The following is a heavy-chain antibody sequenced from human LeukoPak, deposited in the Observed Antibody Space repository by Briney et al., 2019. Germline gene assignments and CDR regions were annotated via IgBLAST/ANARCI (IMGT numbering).Heavy chain of an antibody. J-gene: IGHJ3*02. CDR3: AITNDLDAFDI. V-gene: IGHV1-2*02. CDR2: INPNSGGT. Sequence: PQASVKVSCKASGFIFTDYGISWVRQAPGQGLEWMGWINPNSGGTNYAQKFQGRVTMTRDTSISTAYMELSRLRSDDTAVYYCAITNDLDAFDIWGQGTMVTVSS. CDR1: GFIFTDYG.